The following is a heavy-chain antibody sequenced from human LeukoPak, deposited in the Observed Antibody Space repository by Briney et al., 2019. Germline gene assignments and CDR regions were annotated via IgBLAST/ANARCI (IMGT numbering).Heavy chain of an antibody. CDR1: GFTFSSYS. V-gene: IGHV3-21*01. CDR3: ARRGYCSGGSCYGTYYFDY. Sequence: PGGSLRLSCAASGFTFSSYSMNWVRQAPGKGLEWVSSISSSSSYIYYADSVKGRFTISRDNAKNSLHLQMNSLRAEDTAVYYCARRGYCSGGSCYGTYYFDYWGQGTLVTVSS. CDR2: ISSSSSYI. J-gene: IGHJ4*02. D-gene: IGHD2-15*01.